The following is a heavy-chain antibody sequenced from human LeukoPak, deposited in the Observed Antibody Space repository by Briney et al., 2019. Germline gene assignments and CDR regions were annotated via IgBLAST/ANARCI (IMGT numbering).Heavy chain of an antibody. CDR1: GFTFDDYA. CDR2: ISWNSDTR. D-gene: IGHD3-22*01. V-gene: IGHV3-9*01. J-gene: IGHJ4*02. Sequence: GGSLRLSCAVSGFTFDDYAMHWVRQVPGKGLEWVAGISWNSDTRGYVDSVKGRFTISRDNARNSLYLQMNSLRAEDTAVYYCARDRHRYSYDTGGYPPYWGQGTLVTVSS. CDR3: ARDRHRYSYDTGGYPPY.